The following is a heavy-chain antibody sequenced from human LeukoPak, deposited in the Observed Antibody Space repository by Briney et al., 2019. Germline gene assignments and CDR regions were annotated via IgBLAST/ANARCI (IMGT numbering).Heavy chain of an antibody. J-gene: IGHJ3*02. CDR2: IYTSGST. CDR3: ARGYYDFWSGWANAFDI. D-gene: IGHD3-3*01. CDR1: GFTFSSYS. V-gene: IGHV4-4*08. Sequence: GSLRLSCAASGFTFSSYSMNWVRQAPGKGLEWIGRIYTSGSTNYNPSLKSRVTISVDTSKNQFSLKLSSVTAADTAVYYCARGYYDFWSGWANAFDIWGQGTMATVSS.